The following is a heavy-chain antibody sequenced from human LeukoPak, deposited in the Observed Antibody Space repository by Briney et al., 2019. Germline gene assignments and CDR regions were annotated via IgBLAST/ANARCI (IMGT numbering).Heavy chain of an antibody. CDR1: GYTFTSYY. CDR2: INPSGGST. J-gene: IGHJ4*02. V-gene: IGHV1-46*01. CDR3: ARAARPTSDTSGSYWYYFDC. Sequence: GPSVKVSCKASGYTFTSYYMHWVRQAPGQGLEWMGIINPSGGSTSYAQKFQGRVTMTRDTSTSTVYMELSSLRSEDTAVYYCARAARPTSDTSGSYWYYFDCWGQGILVTVSS. D-gene: IGHD3-22*01.